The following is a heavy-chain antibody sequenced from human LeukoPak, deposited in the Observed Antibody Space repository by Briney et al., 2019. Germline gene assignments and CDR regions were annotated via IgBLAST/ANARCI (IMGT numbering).Heavy chain of an antibody. CDR2: IYTSGST. D-gene: IGHD1-26*01. Sequence: SETLSLTCTVSGGSISSYYWSWIRQPAGKGLEWIGRIYTSGSTNYNPSHKSRVTMSVDTPKNQFSLKLSSVTAADTAVYYCARGSPYYGMDVWGQGTTVTVSS. CDR1: GGSISSYY. CDR3: ARGSPYYGMDV. V-gene: IGHV4-4*07. J-gene: IGHJ6*02.